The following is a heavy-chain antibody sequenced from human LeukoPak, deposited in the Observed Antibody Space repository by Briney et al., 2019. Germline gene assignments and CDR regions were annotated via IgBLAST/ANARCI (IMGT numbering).Heavy chain of an antibody. CDR3: ASSRFLEWLYLLDY. CDR1: GYTXSGYY. V-gene: IGHV1-2*02. D-gene: IGHD3-3*01. Sequence: ASVKVSCKASGYTXSGYYIHWVRQAPGQGLEWMGWINTNSGGTKYAQRFQGRVTMTRDTSISTAYMEVSRLRPDDTAVHFCASSRFLEWLYLLDYWGQGTLVTVSS. CDR2: INTNSGGT. J-gene: IGHJ4*02.